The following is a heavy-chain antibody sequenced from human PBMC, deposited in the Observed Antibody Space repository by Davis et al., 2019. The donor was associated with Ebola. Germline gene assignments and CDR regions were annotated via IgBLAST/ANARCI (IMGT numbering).Heavy chain of an antibody. CDR1: GFTFSNAW. CDR2: IKSKTDGGTT. Sequence: GESLKISCAASGFTFSNAWMSWVRQAPGKGLEWVGRIKSKTDGGTTDYAAPVKGRFTISRDDSKNTLYLQMNSLKTEDTAVYYCTTDLGSGYGYYYYYYGMDVWGQGTTVTVSS. J-gene: IGHJ6*02. D-gene: IGHD3-22*01. CDR3: TTDLGSGYGYYYYYYGMDV. V-gene: IGHV3-15*01.